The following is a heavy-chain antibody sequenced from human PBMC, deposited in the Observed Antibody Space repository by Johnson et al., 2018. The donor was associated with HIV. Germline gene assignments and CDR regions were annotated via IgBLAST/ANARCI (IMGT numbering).Heavy chain of an antibody. V-gene: IGHV3-15*01. J-gene: IGHJ3*02. CDR1: GFTFSSYA. D-gene: IGHD2-21*01. CDR2: IKRKIEGETT. CDR3: ALSYSLDAFDI. Sequence: MQLVESGGGVVQPGRSLRLSCAASGFTFSSYAMHWVRQAPGKGLEWVGRIKRKIEGETTDYAAPVKGRFTISRDDSKNTLYLQMNSLKTEDTAVYYCALSYSLDAFDIWGQGTMVTVSS.